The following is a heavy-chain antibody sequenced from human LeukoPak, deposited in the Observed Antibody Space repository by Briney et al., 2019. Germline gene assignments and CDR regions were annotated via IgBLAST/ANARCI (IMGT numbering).Heavy chain of an antibody. V-gene: IGHV4-4*07. CDR3: ARQGVATAIDY. D-gene: IGHD2-21*02. J-gene: IGHJ4*02. CDR1: GGSINSYF. Sequence: PSETLSLSCTVSGGSINSYFMPWIRQPPGKGLEWIGRISASGNTNYNPSLKSRVTMSVDTSMNLFALKLSSVTAADTAVYYCARQGVATAIDYWGQGTLVTVSS. CDR2: ISASGNT.